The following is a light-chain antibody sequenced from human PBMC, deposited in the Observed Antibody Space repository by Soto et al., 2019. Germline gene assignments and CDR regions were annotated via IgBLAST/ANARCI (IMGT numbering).Light chain of an antibody. V-gene: IGKV3-15*01. J-gene: IGKJ1*01. CDR1: QSVSSN. Sequence: EIVMTQSPAALSVCPVERATLSCRASQSVSSNLAWYQQKPGQAPRLLIYGASTRATGIPARFSGSGSGTEFTLTISSLQSEDFAVYYCQQYNNWPQTFGQGTKVDIK. CDR3: QQYNNWPQT. CDR2: GAS.